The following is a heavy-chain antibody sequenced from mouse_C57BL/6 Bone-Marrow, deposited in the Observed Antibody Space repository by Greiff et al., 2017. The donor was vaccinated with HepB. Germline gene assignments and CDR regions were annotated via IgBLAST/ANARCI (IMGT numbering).Heavy chain of an antibody. CDR1: GYSITSGYY. D-gene: IGHD1-1*01. CDR2: ISYDGSN. J-gene: IGHJ1*03. CDR3: ARDYGSFLYWYFDV. V-gene: IGHV3-6*01. Sequence: EVKVEESGPGLVKPSQSLSLTCSVTGYSITSGYYWNWIRQFPGNKLEWMGYISYDGSNNYNPSLKNRISITRDTSKNQFFLKLNSVTTEDTATYYCARDYGSFLYWYFDVWGTGTTVTVSS.